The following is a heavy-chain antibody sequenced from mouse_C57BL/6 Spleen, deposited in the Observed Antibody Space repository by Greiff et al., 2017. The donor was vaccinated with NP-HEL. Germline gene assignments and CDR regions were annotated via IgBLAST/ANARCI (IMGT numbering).Heavy chain of an antibody. CDR3: ARRLTGRVFDY. J-gene: IGHJ2*01. CDR1: GYSFTGYY. V-gene: IGHV1-42*01. CDR2: INPSTGGT. Sequence: VQLKESGPELVKPGASVKISCKASGYSFTGYYMNWVKQSPEKSLEWIGEINPSTGGTTYNQKFKAKATLTVDKSSSTTYMQLKSLTSEDSAVYYCARRLTGRVFDYWGQGTTLTVSS. D-gene: IGHD4-1*01.